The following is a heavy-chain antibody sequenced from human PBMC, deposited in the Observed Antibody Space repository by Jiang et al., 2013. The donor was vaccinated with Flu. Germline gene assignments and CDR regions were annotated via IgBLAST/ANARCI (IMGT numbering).Heavy chain of an antibody. CDR1: GFTFSSYG. V-gene: IGHV3-30*02. D-gene: IGHD4-17*01. Sequence: VQLLESGGGVVQPGGYLRLSCAASGFTFSSYGMHWVRQAPGKGLEWVAFIRYDGSNKYYADSVKGRFTISRDNSKNTLYLQMNSPRAEDTAVYYCAKDAYGVRGFFDYWGQGTLVTVSS. CDR3: AKDAYGVRGFFDY. J-gene: IGHJ4*02. CDR2: IRYDGSNK.